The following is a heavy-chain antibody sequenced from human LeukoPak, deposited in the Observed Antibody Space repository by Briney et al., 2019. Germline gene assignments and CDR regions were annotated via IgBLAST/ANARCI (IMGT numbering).Heavy chain of an antibody. J-gene: IGHJ4*02. CDR1: GNYW. D-gene: IGHD6-13*01. CDR3: TSSSFDY. Sequence: GGSLRLSCAASGNYWMHWVRQAPGKGLVWVSHINSDGSWTSYADSVKGRFTISRDNAKNSLYLQMNSLRAEDTAVYYCTSSSFDYWGQGTPVTVSS. V-gene: IGHV3-74*01. CDR2: INSDGSWT.